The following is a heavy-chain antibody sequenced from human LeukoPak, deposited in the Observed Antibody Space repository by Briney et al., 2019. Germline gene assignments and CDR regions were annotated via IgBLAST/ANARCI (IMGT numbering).Heavy chain of an antibody. J-gene: IGHJ4*02. CDR1: GGSISSGGYY. V-gene: IGHV4-30-2*01. D-gene: IGHD3-9*01. CDR2: IYHSGST. Sequence: SETLSLTCTVSGGSISSGGYYWSWIRQPPGKGLEWIGYIYHSGSTYYNPSLKSRVTISVDRSKNQFPLKLSSVTAADTAVYYCARNYYDILTGYYRPFDYWGQGTLVTVSS. CDR3: ARNYYDILTGYYRPFDY.